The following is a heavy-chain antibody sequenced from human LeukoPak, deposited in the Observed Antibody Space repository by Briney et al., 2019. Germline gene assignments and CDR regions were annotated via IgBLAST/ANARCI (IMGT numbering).Heavy chain of an antibody. Sequence: SSETLSLTCAVYGGSFSGYYWSWIRQPPGKGLEWIGEINHSGGTNYNPSLKSRVTISVDTSKNQFSLKLSSVTAADTAVYYCAKGAVAGDFDYWGQGTLVTVSS. D-gene: IGHD6-19*01. CDR1: GGSFSGYY. CDR3: AKGAVAGDFDY. V-gene: IGHV4-34*01. CDR2: INHSGGT. J-gene: IGHJ4*02.